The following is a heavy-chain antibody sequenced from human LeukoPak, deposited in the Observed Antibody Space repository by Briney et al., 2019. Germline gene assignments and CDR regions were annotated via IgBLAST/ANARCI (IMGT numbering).Heavy chain of an antibody. CDR2: INHSGST. CDR1: GGSFSGYY. D-gene: IGHD2-8*01. V-gene: IGHV4-34*01. Sequence: PSETLPLTCAVYGGSFSGYYWSWIRQPPGKGLEWIGEINHSGSTNYNPSLKSRVTISVDTSKNQFSLKLSSVTAADTAVYYCARGQRTKTDYWGQGTLVTVSS. CDR3: ARGQRTKTDY. J-gene: IGHJ4*02.